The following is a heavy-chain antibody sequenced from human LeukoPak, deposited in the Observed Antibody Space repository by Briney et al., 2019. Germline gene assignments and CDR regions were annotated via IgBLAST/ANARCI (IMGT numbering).Heavy chain of an antibody. CDR3: ARVSYDSSGYYYPPGY. Sequence: GGSLRLSCAASGFTFDDYGMNWVRQAPGKGLEWVSGINWNGGSTGYADSVKGRFTISRDNAKNSLYLQMNSLRAEDTALYYCARVSYDSSGYYYPPGYWGQGTLVTVSS. V-gene: IGHV3-20*04. J-gene: IGHJ4*02. CDR1: GFTFDDYG. D-gene: IGHD3-22*01. CDR2: INWNGGST.